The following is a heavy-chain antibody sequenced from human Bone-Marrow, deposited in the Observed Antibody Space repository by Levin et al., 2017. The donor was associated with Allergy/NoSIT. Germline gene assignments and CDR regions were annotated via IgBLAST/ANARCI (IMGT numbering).Heavy chain of an antibody. CDR3: VRSRSFYFDN. CDR1: GYPFTNYF. J-gene: IGHJ4*02. Sequence: ASVKVSCKPSGYPFTNYFVAWVRQAPGQGPEWMGWINPDTGDTDYAQKFQDRVTMTRDTSISTAFMELRGVRADDTAVYYCVRSRSFYFDNWGQGTLITVSS. CDR2: INPDTGDT. D-gene: IGHD3-16*02. V-gene: IGHV1-2*02.